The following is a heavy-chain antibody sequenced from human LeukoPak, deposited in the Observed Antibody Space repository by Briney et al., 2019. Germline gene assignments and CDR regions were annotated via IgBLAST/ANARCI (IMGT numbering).Heavy chain of an antibody. Sequence: GGSLRISCAASGFTSSNYWMSWVRQAPGKGLECVANIKQDGSEKYYVDSVKGRFTISRDNAKNSLYLQMNSLRAEDTAVYYCARDRGSSGWYEFDYWGQGTLVTVSS. CDR1: GFTSSNYW. D-gene: IGHD6-19*01. CDR3: ARDRGSSGWYEFDY. J-gene: IGHJ4*02. CDR2: IKQDGSEK. V-gene: IGHV3-7*01.